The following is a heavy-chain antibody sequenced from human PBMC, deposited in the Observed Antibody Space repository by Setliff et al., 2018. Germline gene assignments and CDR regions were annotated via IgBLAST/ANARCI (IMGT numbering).Heavy chain of an antibody. V-gene: IGHV3-7*01. CDR2: IKQDGSEK. D-gene: IGHD3-22*01. J-gene: IGHJ4*02. Sequence: LRLSCAASGFTFSSYWMTWVRQAPGKGLEWVANIKQDGSEKYYMDSVKGRFTISRDNAKNSVYLRMNSLRADDTAVYYCAREMPVVSLFDYWGQGTLVTVSS. CDR1: GFTFSSYW. CDR3: AREMPVVSLFDY.